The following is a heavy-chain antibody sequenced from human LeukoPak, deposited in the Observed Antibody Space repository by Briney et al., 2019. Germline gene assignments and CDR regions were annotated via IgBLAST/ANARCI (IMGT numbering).Heavy chain of an antibody. Sequence: GESLKISCQCSGYTFTTYWLGWVRQTPGKGLEWMGIIYPGDGDIRYSPSVQGRVTISADRSIITAYLQWSSLKASDSAMYYCARGRGVFGGVMSYYFDYWGQGTLVTVSS. J-gene: IGHJ4*02. V-gene: IGHV5-51*01. CDR3: ARGRGVFGGVMSYYFDY. CDR1: GYTFTTYW. CDR2: IYPGDGDI. D-gene: IGHD3-16*01.